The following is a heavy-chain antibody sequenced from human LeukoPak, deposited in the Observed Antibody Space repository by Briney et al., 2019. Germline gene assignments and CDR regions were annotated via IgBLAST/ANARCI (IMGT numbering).Heavy chain of an antibody. Sequence: GASVKVSCKASGGTFSSYAISWVRQAPGQGLEWMGGIIPIFGTANYAQKFQGRVTITADESTSTAYMELSSLRSEDTAVYYCASPKYSNYDPYYFDYWGQGTLVTVSS. J-gene: IGHJ4*02. CDR2: IIPIFGTA. CDR1: GGTFSSYA. V-gene: IGHV1-69*13. D-gene: IGHD4-11*01. CDR3: ASPKYSNYDPYYFDY.